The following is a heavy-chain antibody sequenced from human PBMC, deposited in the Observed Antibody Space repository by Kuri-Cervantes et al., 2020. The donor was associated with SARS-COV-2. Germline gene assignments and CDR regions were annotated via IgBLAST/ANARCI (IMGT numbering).Heavy chain of an antibody. CDR3: ASYYLATGDYFDF. D-gene: IGHD3-22*01. V-gene: IGHV3-7*05. CDR1: GFTFSSYE. J-gene: IGHJ4*02. CDR2: IKGDGSEK. Sequence: GGSLRLSCAASGFTFSSYEMNWVRQAPGKGLEWVANIKGDGSEKYYADSLKGRFTISRDNAKNSLYLQMNSLRAEDTAVYYCASYYLATGDYFDFWGQGNLVTVSS.